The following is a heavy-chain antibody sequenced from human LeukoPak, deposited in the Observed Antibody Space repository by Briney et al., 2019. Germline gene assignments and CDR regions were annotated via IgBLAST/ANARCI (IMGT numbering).Heavy chain of an antibody. Sequence: GGSLRRSCTASGFTFGDYAMSWVRQAPGKGLEWVGFIRSKAYGGTPEYAASVKGRFTISRDDSKSIAYLQMNSLKTEDTAVYYCTRVDNIAARQGYWGQGTLVTVSS. D-gene: IGHD6-6*01. V-gene: IGHV3-49*04. J-gene: IGHJ4*02. CDR2: IRSKAYGGTP. CDR3: TRVDNIAARQGY. CDR1: GFTFGDYA.